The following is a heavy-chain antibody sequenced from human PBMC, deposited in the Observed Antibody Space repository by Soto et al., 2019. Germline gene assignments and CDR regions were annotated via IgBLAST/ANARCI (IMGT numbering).Heavy chain of an antibody. CDR1: GFTFSSYL. V-gene: IGHV3-74*01. CDR2: INSDGSST. J-gene: IGHJ4*02. CDR3: VRTSLVVAAATREDY. Sequence: EVQLVESGGGLVEPGGSLRLSCAASGFTFSSYLMHWVRQAPGKGLVWVSRINSDGSSTSDADSVKGRFTISRDNAKNTLYLQMNSLRAEDTAVYYCVRTSLVVAAATREDYWGQGTLVTVSS. D-gene: IGHD2-15*01.